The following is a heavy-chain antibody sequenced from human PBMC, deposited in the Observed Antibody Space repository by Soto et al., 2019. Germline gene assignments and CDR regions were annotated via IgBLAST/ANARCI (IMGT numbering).Heavy chain of an antibody. CDR1: GFTFSRSA. D-gene: IGHD5-12*01. CDR3: ASVVTTIS. CDR2: VTGNGGST. Sequence: GGSLRLSCAASGFTFSRSAMIWVRQSPGKGLEWVSEVTGNGGSTYYADSVKGRFTISRDNSKSTLYLQMNSLRAEDTAAYYCASVVTTISWGQGTLVTISS. J-gene: IGHJ5*02. V-gene: IGHV3-23*01.